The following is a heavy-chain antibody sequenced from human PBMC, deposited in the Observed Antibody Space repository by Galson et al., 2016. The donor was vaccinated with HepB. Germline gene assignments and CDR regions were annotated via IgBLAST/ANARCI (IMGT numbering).Heavy chain of an antibody. D-gene: IGHD1-26*01. Sequence: SLRLSCAASGFTFSTYDMHWVRQATGKGLEWVSLIGIAGDTYYPDSVKGRFTISRDNAKNSLYLQMNSLRAGDTAVYYCVGGTYSGGVDSWGQGTLVTVAP. V-gene: IGHV3-13*04. CDR3: VGGTYSGGVDS. CDR2: IGIAGDT. J-gene: IGHJ4*02. CDR1: GFTFSTYD.